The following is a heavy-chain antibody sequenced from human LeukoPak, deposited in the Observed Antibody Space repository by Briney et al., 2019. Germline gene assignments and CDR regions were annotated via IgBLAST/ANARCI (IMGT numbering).Heavy chain of an antibody. D-gene: IGHD3-3*01. CDR1: GFTFSSYS. J-gene: IGHJ3*02. CDR3: ARCYDFWSGYFLPTDAFDI. Sequence: TGGSLRLSCAASGFTFSSYSMNWVRQAPGKGLEWVSYISSSSSTIYYADSVKGRFTISRDNAKNSLYLQMNSLRAEDTAVYYCARCYDFWSGYFLPTDAFDIWGQGTMVTVSS. CDR2: ISSSSSTI. V-gene: IGHV3-48*01.